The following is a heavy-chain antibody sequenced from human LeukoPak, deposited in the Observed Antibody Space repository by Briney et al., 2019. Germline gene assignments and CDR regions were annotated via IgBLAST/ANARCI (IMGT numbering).Heavy chain of an antibody. CDR1: ADSMRDHF. CDR2: IYYRETT. CDR3: ARTGDVYDTLTGYSYFFDY. V-gene: IGHV4-59*08. D-gene: IGHD3-9*01. Sequence: SETLSLTCTVSADSMRDHFWSWIRQPPGKGLEWIGYIYYRETTNYNPPLKSRVTISIDKSKRQFSLRLNSVTASDTAVYHCARTGDVYDTLTGYSYFFDYWGQGTLVTVSS. J-gene: IGHJ4*02.